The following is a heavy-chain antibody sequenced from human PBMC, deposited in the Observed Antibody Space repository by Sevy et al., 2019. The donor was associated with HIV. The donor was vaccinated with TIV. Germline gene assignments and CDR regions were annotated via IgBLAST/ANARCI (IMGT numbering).Heavy chain of an antibody. D-gene: IGHD2-2*01. CDR1: GFTFSSYS. J-gene: IGHJ6*02. V-gene: IGHV3-21*01. CDR2: ISSSSSDI. CDR3: ARDLRVPAGTFAGGMDV. Sequence: GGSLRLSCAASGFTFSSYSMSWVRQAPGKGLEWVSTISSSSSDINYADSVKGRFTISRDNAKNSLYLQMNSLRAEDTAVYYCARDLRVPAGTFAGGMDVWGQGTTVTVSS.